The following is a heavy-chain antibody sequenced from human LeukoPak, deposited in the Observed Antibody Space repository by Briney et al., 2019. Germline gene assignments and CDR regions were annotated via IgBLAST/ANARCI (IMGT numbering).Heavy chain of an antibody. D-gene: IGHD1-14*01. Sequence: GGSLRLSCAASGFTVITNDMTWVRQAPGKGLEWVSVLYSDGNTEYADSVQGRFTISRDNSKNTLYLGMNSLSPDDTAVYYCARGVEPLAANTLAYWGQGTLVTVSS. CDR3: ARGVEPLAANTLAY. CDR1: GFTVITND. CDR2: LYSDGNT. V-gene: IGHV3-53*01. J-gene: IGHJ4*02.